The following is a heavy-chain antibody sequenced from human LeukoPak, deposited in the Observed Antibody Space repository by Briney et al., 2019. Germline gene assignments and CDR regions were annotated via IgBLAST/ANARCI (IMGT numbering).Heavy chain of an antibody. CDR3: ARDHCSRANCYEYQYYGLDV. J-gene: IGHJ6*02. CDR1: GFTFSSYA. D-gene: IGHD2-2*01. Sequence: GGSLRLSCAASGFTFSSYAMSWVRQAPGKGLEWVSAMSGSGGFTYYADSVKGRFTISRDNSKNTLYLQMNSLRAEDTAVYYCARDHCSRANCYEYQYYGLDVWGQGTTVTVSS. CDR2: MSGSGGFT. V-gene: IGHV3-23*01.